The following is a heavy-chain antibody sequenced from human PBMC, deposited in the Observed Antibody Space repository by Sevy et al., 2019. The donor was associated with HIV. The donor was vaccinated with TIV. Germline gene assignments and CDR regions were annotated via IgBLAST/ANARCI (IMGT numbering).Heavy chain of an antibody. V-gene: IGHV1-69*13. CDR1: GGNFRNYV. J-gene: IGHJ4*02. CDR2: IIPTSGTA. Sequence: ASVKVSCKASGGNFRNYVISWVRQAPGQGLEWMGGIIPTSGTANYAQKFQGRVTIIADESTSTAYMELSSLRSEDTAVYYSARLYPCAGACYYFDSWGQGTLVTVSS. CDR3: ARLYPCAGACYYFDS. D-gene: IGHD2-21*02.